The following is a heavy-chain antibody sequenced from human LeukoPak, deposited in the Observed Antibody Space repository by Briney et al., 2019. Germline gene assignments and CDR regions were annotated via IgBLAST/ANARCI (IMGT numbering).Heavy chain of an antibody. CDR2: IYSGGST. CDR1: GFTFGDYA. J-gene: IGHJ5*02. Sequence: GGSLRLSCTASGFTFGDYAMSWVRQAPGKGLEWVSVIYSGGSTYYADSVKGRFTISRDNSKNTLYLQMNSLRAEDTAVYYCARHDWFDPWGQGTLVTVSS. V-gene: IGHV3-66*04. CDR3: ARHDWFDP.